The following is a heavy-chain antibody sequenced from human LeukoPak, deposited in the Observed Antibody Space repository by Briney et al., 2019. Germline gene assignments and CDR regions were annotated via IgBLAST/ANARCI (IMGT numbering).Heavy chain of an antibody. CDR3: ARAYDSSAYYDY. J-gene: IGHJ4*02. Sequence: GRSLRLSCAASGFTLSTYGMHWVRQAPGKGLEWVAVIWYDGSNKYYGDSVKGRFTISRDNSKNTLYLQMNSLRAEDTAVYYCARAYDSSAYYDYWGQGTLVTVSS. V-gene: IGHV3-33*01. CDR1: GFTLSTYG. CDR2: IWYDGSNK. D-gene: IGHD3-22*01.